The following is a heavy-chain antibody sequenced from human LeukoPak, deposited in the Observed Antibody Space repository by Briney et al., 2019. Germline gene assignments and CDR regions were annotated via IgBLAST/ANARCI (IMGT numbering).Heavy chain of an antibody. CDR1: GFTLSSYL. V-gene: IGHV3-7*01. CDR3: VRPSTATIY. D-gene: IGHD4-17*01. Sequence: GGSLRLSCEASGFTLSSYLMHWVRQAPGKGLECLANINEDESQKYHVDSMKARFTTSRDNAKNSLFLEMNRLPADDTAVYYCVRPSTATIYWGQGTPVTVSS. J-gene: IGHJ4*02. CDR2: INEDESQK.